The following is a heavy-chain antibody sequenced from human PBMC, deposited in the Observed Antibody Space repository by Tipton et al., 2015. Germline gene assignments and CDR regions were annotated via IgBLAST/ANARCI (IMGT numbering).Heavy chain of an antibody. CDR3: AKQPVLRFLEWPNGMDV. CDR2: ISGYGGSGGRT. J-gene: IGHJ6*02. D-gene: IGHD3-3*01. Sequence: SLRLSCAASGFTFSSYAMSWVRQAPGKGLEWVSAISGYGGSGGRTYYADSVKGRFTISRDNSKNTLYLQMSSLRVEDTAVYYRAKQPVLRFLEWPNGMDVWGQGTTVSVSS. CDR1: GFTFSSYA. V-gene: IGHV3-23*01.